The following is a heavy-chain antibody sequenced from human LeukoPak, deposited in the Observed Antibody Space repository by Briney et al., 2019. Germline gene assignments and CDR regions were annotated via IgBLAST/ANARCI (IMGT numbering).Heavy chain of an antibody. D-gene: IGHD2-2*01. CDR2: IYPGDSDT. CDR1: GYSFTSYW. J-gene: IGHJ5*02. V-gene: IGHV5-51*01. CDR3: ARQGPVPAAPGWFDP. Sequence: GESLKISCKGSGYSFTSYWIGWVRQVPGKGLEWMGIIYPGDSDTRYSPSFQGQVTISADKSISTAYLQWSSLKASDTAMYYCARQGPVPAAPGWFDPWGQGTLVTVSS.